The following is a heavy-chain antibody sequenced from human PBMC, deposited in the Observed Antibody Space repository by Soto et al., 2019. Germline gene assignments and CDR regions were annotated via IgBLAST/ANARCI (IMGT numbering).Heavy chain of an antibody. CDR2: IYSGGST. J-gene: IGHJ6*02. CDR3: ASGITIFGVVISYGMDV. CDR1: GFTVSSNY. D-gene: IGHD3-3*01. Sequence: GGSLRLSCAASGFTVSSNYMSWVRQAPGKGLEWVSVIYSGGSTYYADSVKGRFTISRDNSKNTLYLQMNSLGAEDTAVYYCASGITIFGVVISYGMDVWGQGTTVTVSS. V-gene: IGHV3-53*01.